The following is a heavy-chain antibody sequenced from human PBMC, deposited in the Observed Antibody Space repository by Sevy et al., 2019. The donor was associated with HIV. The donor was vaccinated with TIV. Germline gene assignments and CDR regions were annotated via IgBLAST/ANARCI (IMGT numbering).Heavy chain of an antibody. D-gene: IGHD3-22*01. CDR1: GFTFSSYS. J-gene: IGHJ4*02. Sequence: GGSLRLSCAASGFTFSSYSMNWVRQASGKGLEWVSYISRSSSTIYYADSVKGRFTISRDNAKNSLYLQMNSLRDEDTAVYYCARERKMYDSSGYYFHFDYWGQGTLVTVSS. CDR3: ARERKMYDSSGYYFHFDY. CDR2: ISRSSSTI. V-gene: IGHV3-48*02.